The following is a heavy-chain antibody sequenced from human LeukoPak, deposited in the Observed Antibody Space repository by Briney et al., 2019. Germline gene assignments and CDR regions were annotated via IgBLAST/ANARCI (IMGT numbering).Heavy chain of an antibody. CDR1: GYTFTSYD. CDR2: MNPNSGNT. D-gene: IGHD3-22*01. CDR3: ARGLDYYDSSGYLH. Sequence: ASVKVSCKASGYTFTSYDINWARQATGQGLEWMGWMNPNSGNTGYAQKFQGRVTITRNTSISTAYMELSSLRSEDTAVYYCARGLDYYDSSGYLHWGQGTLVTVSS. V-gene: IGHV1-8*03. J-gene: IGHJ4*02.